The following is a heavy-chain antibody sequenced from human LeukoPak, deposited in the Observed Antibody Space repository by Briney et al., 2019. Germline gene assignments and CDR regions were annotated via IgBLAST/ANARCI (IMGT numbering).Heavy chain of an antibody. CDR3: ARNRYGSGWPFDY. J-gene: IGHJ4*02. Sequence: GGSLRLSCAASGFTVSSNYMSWVRQAPGKGLEWVSVIYSGGSTYYADSVKGRFTISRDNSKNTLYLQMNSLRAEDTAVYYCARNRYGSGWPFDYWGQGTLVTVSS. V-gene: IGHV3-66*01. D-gene: IGHD6-19*01. CDR2: IYSGGST. CDR1: GFTVSSNY.